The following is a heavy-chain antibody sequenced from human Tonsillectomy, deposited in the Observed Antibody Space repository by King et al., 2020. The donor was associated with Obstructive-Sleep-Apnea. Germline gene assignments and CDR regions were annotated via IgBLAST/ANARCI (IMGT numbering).Heavy chain of an antibody. CDR2: IRSKAYGGTT. CDR1: GFTFGDYA. D-gene: IGHD3-9*01. Sequence: VQLVESGGGLVQPGRSLRLSCTASGFTFGDYAMSRFRQAPGKGLEWVGFIRSKAYGGTTEYAASVKGRFTISRDDSKSIAYLQMNSLKTEDTAVYYCTSSPLYYDILTGYTPPFDYWGQGTLVTVSS. V-gene: IGHV3-49*03. CDR3: TSSPLYYDILTGYTPPFDY. J-gene: IGHJ4*02.